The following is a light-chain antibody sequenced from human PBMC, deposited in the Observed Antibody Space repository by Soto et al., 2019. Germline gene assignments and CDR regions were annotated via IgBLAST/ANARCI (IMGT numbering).Light chain of an antibody. CDR3: LQTHSLPVA. CDR2: GAS. Sequence: IQVTQSPSSLSASVGDRVTITCRASQTIGSHLNWYQQKPGTAPKLLIYGASSLHGGVPSRFSGFGSGTDFTLTISTLRPEDFANYYCLQTHSLPVAFGGGTKVE. CDR1: QTIGSH. V-gene: IGKV1-39*01. J-gene: IGKJ4*01.